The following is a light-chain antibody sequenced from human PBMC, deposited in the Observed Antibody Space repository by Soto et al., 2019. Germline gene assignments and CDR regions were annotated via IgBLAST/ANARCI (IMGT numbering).Light chain of an antibody. V-gene: IGKV3-11*01. J-gene: IGKJ4*01. CDR3: QQRSNWPPKVT. Sequence: EVVLTQSPVTLSLSPGERATLSCRASQSVSSYLAWYQQKPGQAPRLLIYDASNRATGIPARFSGSGSGTDFTLTISSLEPEDFAVYYCQQRSNWPPKVTFGGGTKV. CDR1: QSVSSY. CDR2: DAS.